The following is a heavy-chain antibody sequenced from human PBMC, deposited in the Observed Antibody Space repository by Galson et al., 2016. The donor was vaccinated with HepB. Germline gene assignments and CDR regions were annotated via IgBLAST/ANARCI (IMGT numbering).Heavy chain of an antibody. J-gene: IGHJ4*02. CDR1: GGSIRSTNW. V-gene: IGHV4-4*02. CDR2: IYHSGST. D-gene: IGHD3-16*02. Sequence: LSLTCTVSGGSIRSTNWWSCVRQPPGKGLEWIGEIYHSGSTNYNPSLKSRVTISVDKSKNQFSLKLSSVTAADTAVYYCARAHYDNVWGSYRHPRYFDYWGQGTLVTVSS. CDR3: ARAHYDNVWGSYRHPRYFDY.